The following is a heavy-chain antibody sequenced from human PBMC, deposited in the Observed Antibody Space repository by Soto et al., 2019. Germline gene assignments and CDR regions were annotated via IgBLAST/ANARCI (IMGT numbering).Heavy chain of an antibody. D-gene: IGHD3-10*01. Sequence: GGSLRLSCAASGFTFSSYSMNWVRQAPGKGLEWVSSISSSSSYIYYADSVKGRFTISRDNAKNSLYLQMNSLRVEDTAVYYCARGVGWYYYGSGTTYMDVWGKGTTVTVSS. CDR3: ARGVGWYYYGSGTTYMDV. CDR2: ISSSSSYI. V-gene: IGHV3-21*01. J-gene: IGHJ6*03. CDR1: GFTFSSYS.